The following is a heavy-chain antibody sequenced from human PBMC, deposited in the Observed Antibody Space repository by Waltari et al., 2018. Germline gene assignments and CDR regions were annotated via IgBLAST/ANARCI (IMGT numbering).Heavy chain of an antibody. CDR1: GGSFSGSY. CDR2: INHSGST. Sequence: QVQLQQWGAGLLKPSETLSLTCAVYGGSFSGSYWSWIRQPPGKGLEWIGEINHSGSTNYNPSLKSRVTISVDTSKNQFSLKLSSVTAADTAVYYCARGRRDGYNRMAFDIWGQGTMVTVSS. J-gene: IGHJ3*02. D-gene: IGHD5-12*01. CDR3: ARGRRDGYNRMAFDI. V-gene: IGHV4-34*01.